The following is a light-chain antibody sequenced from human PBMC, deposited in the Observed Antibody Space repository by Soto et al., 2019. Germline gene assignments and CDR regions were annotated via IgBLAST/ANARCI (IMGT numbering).Light chain of an antibody. Sequence: DIQLTQSPSFLSASVGDRVTITCRASQGISSYLAWYQQKPGKAPKLLIYAASTLQSGVPSRCSGSGSGTEFTLTISSLQPEDFATYYCQELNSYPPTTTFGQGTRLEIK. CDR1: QGISSY. J-gene: IGKJ5*01. V-gene: IGKV1-9*01. CDR3: QELNSYPPTTT. CDR2: AAS.